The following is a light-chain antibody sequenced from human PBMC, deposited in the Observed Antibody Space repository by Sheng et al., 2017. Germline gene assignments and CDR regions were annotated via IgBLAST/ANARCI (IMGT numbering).Light chain of an antibody. CDR1: SNDVGAFNY. CDR3: AAWDDSLGGPV. Sequence: QSALTQPASVSGSPGQSITISCSGTSNDVGAFNYVSWYQQHPGKAPKLIIYDVNIRPSGVSSRFSGSKSGNTASLTISGLQAEDEADYYCAAWDDSLGGPVFGGGTKLTVL. V-gene: IGLV2-14*01. J-gene: IGLJ2*01. CDR2: DVN.